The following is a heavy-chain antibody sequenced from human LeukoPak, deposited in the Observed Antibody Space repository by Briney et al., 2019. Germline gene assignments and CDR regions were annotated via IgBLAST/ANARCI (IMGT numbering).Heavy chain of an antibody. CDR3: ARVRRSGHSSGGYNPLDY. Sequence: GGSLRLSCAASGFTFSSYGMHWVRQAPGKGLEWVAVIWYDGSNKYYADSEKGRFTISRDNSKNTLYLQMTSTTAEDTAVYYCARVRRSGHSSGGYNPLDYWGQGTLVTVSS. J-gene: IGHJ4*02. CDR2: IWYDGSNK. D-gene: IGHD6-19*01. V-gene: IGHV3-33*01. CDR1: GFTFSSYG.